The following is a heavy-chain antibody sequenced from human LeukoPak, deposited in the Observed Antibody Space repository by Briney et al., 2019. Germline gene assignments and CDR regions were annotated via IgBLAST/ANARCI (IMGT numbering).Heavy chain of an antibody. D-gene: IGHD3-10*01. J-gene: IGHJ4*02. CDR1: GFTFSSYG. Sequence: GGSLRLSCAASGFTFSSYGMHWVRQAPGKGLEWVAVISYDGSNKYYADSVKGRFTISRDNSKNTLYLQMNSLRAEDTTVYYCAKDSGSGSYYTSLYFDYWGQGTLVTVSS. CDR3: AKDSGSGSYYTSLYFDY. CDR2: ISYDGSNK. V-gene: IGHV3-30*18.